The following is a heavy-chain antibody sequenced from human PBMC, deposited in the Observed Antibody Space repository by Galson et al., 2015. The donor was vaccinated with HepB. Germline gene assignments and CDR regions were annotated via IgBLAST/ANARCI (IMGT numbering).Heavy chain of an antibody. J-gene: IGHJ6*03. Sequence: QSGAEVKKPGESLKITCKGSGYSFTNYWIGWVRQMPGKGLEWMGVIYPGDSDTRYSPSFQGQVTISADKSISNVYLQWNSLKASDTAMYYCARAGMSITIFGVPTDYYYMDVWGKGTTVTVSS. D-gene: IGHD3-3*01. V-gene: IGHV5-51*01. CDR1: GYSFTNYW. CDR3: ARAGMSITIFGVPTDYYYMDV. CDR2: IYPGDSDT.